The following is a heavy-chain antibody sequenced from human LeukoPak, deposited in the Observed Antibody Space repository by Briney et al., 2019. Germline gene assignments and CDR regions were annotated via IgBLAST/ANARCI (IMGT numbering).Heavy chain of an antibody. Sequence: SETLSLTCTVSGGSITTYCWSWIRQPPGKGLEWIGFIFYSGSTNYNLSLKSRVTISLNTSKTQFSLKLSSVTAADTAVYYCARGTFWSGYYHDYWGQGTLVTVSS. CDR3: ARGTFWSGYYHDY. CDR1: GGSITTYC. CDR2: IFYSGST. V-gene: IGHV4-59*01. D-gene: IGHD3-3*01. J-gene: IGHJ4*02.